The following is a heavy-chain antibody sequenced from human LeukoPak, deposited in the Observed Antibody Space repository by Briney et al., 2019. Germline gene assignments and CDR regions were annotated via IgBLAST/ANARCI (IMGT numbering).Heavy chain of an antibody. CDR2: IYWDGDK. CDR3: AHSSGFPGSYYF. CDR1: GFSLSTSGVG. D-gene: IGHD3-10*01. J-gene: IGHJ4*02. V-gene: IGHV2-5*02. Sequence: SGPTLVNPTQTLTLTCTFSGFSLSTSGVGVGWIRQPPGKALEWLALIYWDGDKCYSPSLKSRLTITTGTSKNQVVLTMTNMGPVDTATYYCAHSSGFPGSYYFWGQGTLVTVSS.